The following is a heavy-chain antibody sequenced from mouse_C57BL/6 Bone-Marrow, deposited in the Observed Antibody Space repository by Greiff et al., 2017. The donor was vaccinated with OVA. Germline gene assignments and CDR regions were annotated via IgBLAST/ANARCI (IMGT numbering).Heavy chain of an antibody. D-gene: IGHD1-1*01. Sequence: DVKLVESEGGLVQPGSSMKLSCTASGFTFSDYYMAWVRQVPEKGLEWVANINYDGSSTYYLDSLKSRFIISRDNAKNILYLQMSSLKSEDTATYYCARDRPHYYGSSHYYAMDYWGQGTSVTVSS. CDR1: GFTFSDYY. J-gene: IGHJ4*01. CDR2: INYDGSST. V-gene: IGHV5-16*01. CDR3: ARDRPHYYGSSHYYAMDY.